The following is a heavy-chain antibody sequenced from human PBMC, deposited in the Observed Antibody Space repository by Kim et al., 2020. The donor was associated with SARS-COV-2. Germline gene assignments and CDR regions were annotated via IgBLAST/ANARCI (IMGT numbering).Heavy chain of an antibody. Sequence: SETLSLTCTVSGDSISGGDYHWNWIRQDPGKGLEWLGYIHSNGNTYYNPSLRSRLTIAADTSKNHFSLKLSSVTAADTAVYYCTRDKGVSWYFDYWGQGILVTVAS. CDR2: IHSNGNT. D-gene: IGHD6-13*01. J-gene: IGHJ4*02. CDR3: TRDKGVSWYFDY. CDR1: GDSISGGDYH. V-gene: IGHV4-31*03.